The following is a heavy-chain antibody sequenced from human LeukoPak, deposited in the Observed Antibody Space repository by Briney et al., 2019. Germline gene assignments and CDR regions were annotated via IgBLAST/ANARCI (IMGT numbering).Heavy chain of an antibody. D-gene: IGHD3-3*01. J-gene: IGHJ4*02. CDR3: AKTRYYDFWSGPGGYFDY. V-gene: IGHV7-4-1*02. CDR2: INTNTGNP. CDR1: GYTFTSYA. Sequence: ASVTVSCLASGYTFTSYAMNWVRQAPGQGLEWMGWINTNTGNPTYAQGFTGRFVFAVDTSVSTAYLQNSSLKAEDTAVYYCAKTRYYDFWSGPGGYFDYWGQGTLVTVSS.